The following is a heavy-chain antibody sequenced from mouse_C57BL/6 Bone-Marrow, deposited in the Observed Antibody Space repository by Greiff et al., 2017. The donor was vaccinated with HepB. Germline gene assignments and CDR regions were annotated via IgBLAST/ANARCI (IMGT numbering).Heavy chain of an antibody. CDR3: ARPGSRDPFAY. CDR2: ILPGSGST. CDR1: GYTFTGYW. J-gene: IGHJ3*01. Sequence: VQLQQSGAELMKPGASVKLSCKATGYTFTGYWIEWVKQRPGHGLEWIGEILPGSGSTNYNQKFKGKATLTVDQSSSTAYMQLNSLTSEDSAVYYCARPGSRDPFAYWGQGTLVTVSA. D-gene: IGHD1-1*01. V-gene: IGHV1-9*01.